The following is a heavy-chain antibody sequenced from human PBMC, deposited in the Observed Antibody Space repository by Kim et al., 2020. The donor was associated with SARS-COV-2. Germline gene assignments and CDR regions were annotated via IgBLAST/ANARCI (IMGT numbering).Heavy chain of an antibody. CDR2: ISAYNGNT. D-gene: IGHD3-10*01. CDR3: ARGRPLEDRSSFDY. V-gene: IGHV1-18*01. J-gene: IGHJ4*02. Sequence: ASVKVSCKASGYTFTSYGISWVRQAPGQGLEWMGWISAYNGNTNYAQKLQGRVTMTTDTSTSTAYMELRNLRSDDTAVYYCARGRPLEDRSSFDYWGQGTLVTVSS. CDR1: GYTFTSYG.